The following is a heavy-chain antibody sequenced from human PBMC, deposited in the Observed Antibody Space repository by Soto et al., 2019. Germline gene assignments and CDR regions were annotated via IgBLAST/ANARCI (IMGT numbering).Heavy chain of an antibody. J-gene: IGHJ3*02. D-gene: IGHD2-21*02. CDR1: GGTFSSYT. Sequence: GASVKVSYKASGGTFSSYTISWVRQAPGQGLEWMGRIIPILGIANYAQKFQGRVSITADKSTSTAYMELSSLRSEDTAVYYCARVVTGDRNDAFDIWGQGTMVTVSS. V-gene: IGHV1-69*02. CDR3: ARVVTGDRNDAFDI. CDR2: IIPILGIA.